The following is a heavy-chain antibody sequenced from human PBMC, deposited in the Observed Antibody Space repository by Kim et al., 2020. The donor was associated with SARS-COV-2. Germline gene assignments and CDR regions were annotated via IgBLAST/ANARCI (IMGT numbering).Heavy chain of an antibody. V-gene: IGHV1-69*13. D-gene: IGHD6-13*01. CDR3: ARVKAYSSSWYGFDY. Sequence: SVKVSCKASGGTFSSYAISWVRQAPGQGLEWMGGIIPIFGTANYAQKFQGRVTITADESTSTAYMELSSLRSEDTAVYYCARVKAYSSSWYGFDYWGQGTLVTVSS. J-gene: IGHJ4*02. CDR2: IIPIFGTA. CDR1: GGTFSSYA.